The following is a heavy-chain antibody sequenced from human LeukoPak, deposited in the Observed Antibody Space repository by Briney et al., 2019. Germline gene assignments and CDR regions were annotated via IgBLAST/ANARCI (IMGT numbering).Heavy chain of an antibody. CDR2: IKQDGSEK. V-gene: IGHV3-7*01. D-gene: IGHD2-15*01. Sequence: GGSLRLSCEASGFTFSSYWMSWVRQAPGKGLEWVANIKQDGSEKYYVDSVKGRFTISRDNAKNSLYLQMNSLRAEDTAVYYCARELVVVVAATLDYWGQGTLVTVSS. CDR3: ARELVVVVAATLDY. CDR1: GFTFSSYW. J-gene: IGHJ4*02.